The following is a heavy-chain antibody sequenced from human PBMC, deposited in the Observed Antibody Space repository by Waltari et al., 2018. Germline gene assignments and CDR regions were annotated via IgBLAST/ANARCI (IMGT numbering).Heavy chain of an antibody. CDR2: IKQDGSEK. CDR1: GFTFSSDW. D-gene: IGHD6-13*01. J-gene: IGHJ4*02. V-gene: IGHV3-7*01. Sequence: EVQLVESGGGLVQPGGSLRLSCAASGFTFSSDWMSWVRQAPGKGLEWVANIKQDGSEKYYVDSVKGRFTISRDNAKNSLYLQMNSLRAEDTAVYYCARSYVAAAGIIDYWGQGTLVTVSS. CDR3: ARSYVAAAGIIDY.